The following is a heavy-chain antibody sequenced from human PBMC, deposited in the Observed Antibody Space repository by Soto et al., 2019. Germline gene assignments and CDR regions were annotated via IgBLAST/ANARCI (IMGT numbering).Heavy chain of an antibody. Sequence: QVQLVQSGAEVKKPGASVKVSCKASGYTFTSYGISWVRQAPGQGLEWMGWISAYNGNTNYAQKLQGRVTMTTDTSTSTVYMELRSLISDDTAVYYCARGTSIAARDPWYYYGMDVWGQGTTVTVSS. V-gene: IGHV1-18*04. D-gene: IGHD6-6*01. CDR3: ARGTSIAARDPWYYYGMDV. CDR2: ISAYNGNT. J-gene: IGHJ6*02. CDR1: GYTFTSYG.